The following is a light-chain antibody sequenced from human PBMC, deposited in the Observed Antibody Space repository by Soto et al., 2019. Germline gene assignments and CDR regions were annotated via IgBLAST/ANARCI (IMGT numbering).Light chain of an antibody. J-gene: IGLJ1*01. V-gene: IGLV2-11*01. CDR3: CSYAGSYTYV. CDR2: DVN. Sequence: SVLTQPRSVSGSPGQPVTISCTGTSSDVGSYNYVSWYQQHPGKAPKLMIYDVNKRPSGVPDRFSGSKSGNTASLTISGLQADDETDYYCCSYAGSYTYVFGTGTKVTVL. CDR1: SSDVGSYNY.